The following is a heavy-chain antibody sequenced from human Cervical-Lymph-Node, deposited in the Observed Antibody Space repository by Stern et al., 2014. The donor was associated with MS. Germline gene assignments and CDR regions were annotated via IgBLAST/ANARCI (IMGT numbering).Heavy chain of an antibody. D-gene: IGHD1-26*01. V-gene: IGHV4-59*02. CDR2: IYHSGTT. CDR3: ARAPPSGSYDGSFDY. Sequence: QLQLQESGPGLVRPSETLSLACTVSGASVSRNYWSWIRQPPGKGLEWIGYIYHSGTTTYNPSLKSRVIISIDKSKNQLSLNLSSVTAADTAVYYCARAPPSGSYDGSFDYWGQGTLVTVSS. J-gene: IGHJ4*02. CDR1: GASVSRNY.